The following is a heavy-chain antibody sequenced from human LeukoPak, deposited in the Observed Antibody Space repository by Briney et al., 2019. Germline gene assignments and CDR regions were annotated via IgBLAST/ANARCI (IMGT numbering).Heavy chain of an antibody. CDR3: ARDTWEGYYYDSSGYYLD. Sequence: ASVKVSCKASGGTFSGYAISWVRQAPGQGLEWMGGIIPIFGTANYAQKFQGRVTITADESTSTAYMELSSLRSEDTAVYYCARDTWEGYYYDSSGYYLDWGQGTLVTVSS. CDR2: IIPIFGTA. J-gene: IGHJ4*02. V-gene: IGHV1-69*13. CDR1: GGTFSGYA. D-gene: IGHD3-22*01.